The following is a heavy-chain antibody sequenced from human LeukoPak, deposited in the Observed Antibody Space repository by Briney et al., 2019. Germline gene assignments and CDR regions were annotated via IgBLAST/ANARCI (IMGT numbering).Heavy chain of an antibody. V-gene: IGHV3-21*01. CDR2: ISSSSSYI. CDR1: GFTFSSNS. CDR3: ARRSYCGGDCYGSDAFDI. D-gene: IGHD2-21*02. Sequence: PGGSLRLSCAASGFTFSSNSMNWVRQAPGKGLEWVSSISSSSSYIYYADSVKGRFTISRDNAKNSLYLQMNSLRAEDTAVYYCARRSYCGGDCYGSDAFDIWGQGTMVTVSS. J-gene: IGHJ3*02.